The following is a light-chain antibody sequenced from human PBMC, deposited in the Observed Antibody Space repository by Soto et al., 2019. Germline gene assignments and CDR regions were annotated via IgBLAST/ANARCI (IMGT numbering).Light chain of an antibody. CDR2: EVT. CDR1: SSDVGGYHY. V-gene: IGLV2-8*01. Sequence: QSALTQPPSASGSPGQSVTISCTGTSSDVGGYHYVSWYQQHPGKAPKLMIHEVTKRPSGVPDRFSGSKSGNTASLTVSGRQGEDEADYYCSSYAGRNNLVFGGGTKLTVL. J-gene: IGLJ2*01. CDR3: SSYAGRNNLV.